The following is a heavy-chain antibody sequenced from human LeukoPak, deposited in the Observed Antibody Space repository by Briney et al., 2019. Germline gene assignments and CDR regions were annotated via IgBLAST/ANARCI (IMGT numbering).Heavy chain of an antibody. CDR1: GGSISSSSYY. D-gene: IGHD3-16*02. Sequence: SETLSLTCTVSGGSISSSSYYWGWIRQPPGKGLEWIGSIYYSGSTYYNPSLKSRVTISVDTSKNQFSLKLSSVTAADTAVYYCARHRLRVGELSHFDYWGQGTLVTVSS. J-gene: IGHJ4*02. CDR3: ARHRLRVGELSHFDY. V-gene: IGHV4-39*01. CDR2: IYYSGST.